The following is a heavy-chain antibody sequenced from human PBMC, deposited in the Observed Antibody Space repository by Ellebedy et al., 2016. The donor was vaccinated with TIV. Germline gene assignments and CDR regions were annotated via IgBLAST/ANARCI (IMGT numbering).Heavy chain of an antibody. CDR2: ISYDGSNK. V-gene: IGHV3-30*03. D-gene: IGHD2-15*01. J-gene: IGHJ4*02. Sequence: GESLKISCAASGFTFSSYSMNWVRQAPGKGLEWVAVISYDGSNKYYADSVKGRFTISRDNSKNTLYLQMNSLRAEDTAVYYCAREVYIGVVVAANSPPPFEAPDYWGQGTLVTVSS. CDR3: AREVYIGVVVAANSPPPFEAPDY. CDR1: GFTFSSYS.